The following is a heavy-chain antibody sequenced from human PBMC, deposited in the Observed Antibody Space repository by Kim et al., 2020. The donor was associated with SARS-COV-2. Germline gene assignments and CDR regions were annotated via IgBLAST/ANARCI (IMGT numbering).Heavy chain of an antibody. Sequence: YHNPSIKGRVNISVDTSTNHFSLKLSSATAAATAVYYCARHSTTETDFDYWGQGTLVTVSS. V-gene: IGHV4-39*01. J-gene: IGHJ4*02. CDR3: ARHSTTETDFDY. D-gene: IGHD5-12*01.